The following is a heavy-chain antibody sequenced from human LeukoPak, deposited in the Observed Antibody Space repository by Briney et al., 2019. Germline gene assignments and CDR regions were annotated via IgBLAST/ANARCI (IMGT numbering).Heavy chain of an antibody. Sequence: ASVKVSCKAFGYTFTGYYMHWVRQAPGQGLEWMGWINPNSGGTNYAQKFQGWVTMTRDTSISTAYMELSRLRSDDTAVYYCARERLFPAPSGSGSFYYYYGMDVWGQGTTVTVSS. CDR2: INPNSGGT. D-gene: IGHD3-10*01. CDR1: GYTFTGYY. CDR3: ARERLFPAPSGSGSFYYYYGMDV. J-gene: IGHJ6*02. V-gene: IGHV1-2*04.